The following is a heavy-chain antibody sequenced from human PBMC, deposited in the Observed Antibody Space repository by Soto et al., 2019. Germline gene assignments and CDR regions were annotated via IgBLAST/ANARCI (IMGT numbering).Heavy chain of an antibody. CDR1: CASVCRSRFY. CDR3: PRQETASGCHYLGPFGP. CDR2: TVSRRAM. V-gene: IGHV4-39*01. Sequence: SETLCLTCSVSCASVCRSRFYCCWIRQSPGKGLKWIGSTVSRRAMPPNPSLRRRIDLSLDLSHNKLSLGLFSATATDTSVSYCPRQETASGCHYLGPFGPWGQGIFGAASS. J-gene: IGHJ5*02. D-gene: IGHD3-10*01.